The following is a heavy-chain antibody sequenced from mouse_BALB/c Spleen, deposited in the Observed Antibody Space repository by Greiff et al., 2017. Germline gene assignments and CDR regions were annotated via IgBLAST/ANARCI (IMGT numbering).Heavy chain of an antibody. D-gene: IGHD1-1*01. Sequence: VKLMESGAELVRPGTSVKVSCKASGYAFTNYLIEWVKQRPGQGLEWIGVINPGSGGTNYNEKFKGKATLTADKSSSTAYMQLSSLTSDDSAVYFCARSGYYGSFYAMDYWGQGTSVTVSS. CDR1: GYAFTNYL. V-gene: IGHV1-54*01. J-gene: IGHJ4*01. CDR2: INPGSGGT. CDR3: ARSGYYGSFYAMDY.